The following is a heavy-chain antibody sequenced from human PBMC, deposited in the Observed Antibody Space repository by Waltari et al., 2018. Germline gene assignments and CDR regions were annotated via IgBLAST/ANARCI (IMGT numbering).Heavy chain of an antibody. Sequence: QVQLVEAGGGGVQPGGSLRVSCAAYGFRFSTYGMHWVRQDPGKGLELVAVISYEGTNKFYADSVKGRFTISRDNSKNTLYLQMNSLRPEDTAVYYCAKVDSSSFDHWGQGALVTVSS. CDR2: ISYEGTNK. J-gene: IGHJ4*02. V-gene: IGHV3-30*18. D-gene: IGHD6-13*01. CDR3: AKVDSSSFDH. CDR1: GFRFSTYG.